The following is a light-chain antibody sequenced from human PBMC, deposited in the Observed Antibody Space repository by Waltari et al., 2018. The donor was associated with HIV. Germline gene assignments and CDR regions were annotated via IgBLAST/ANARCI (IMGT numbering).Light chain of an antibody. CDR1: DSDFGLSNF. Sequence: AVTQPASVSGLPGQSTTISCTGGDSDFGLSNFVSWYQQHSGKPPTLILYDVDSRASGVSDRFSGSMSGNTASLTISGLRAEDEAHYYCASFTGDSTVMFGGGTEVTVL. V-gene: IGLV2-14*03. CDR3: ASFTGDSTVM. J-gene: IGLJ3*02. CDR2: DVD.